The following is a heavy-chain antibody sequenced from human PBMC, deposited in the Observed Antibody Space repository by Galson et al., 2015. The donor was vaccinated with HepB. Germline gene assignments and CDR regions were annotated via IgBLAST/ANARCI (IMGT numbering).Heavy chain of an antibody. CDR3: ARGKSDLWFGELYYFDY. D-gene: IGHD3-10*01. CDR2: ISYDESNK. V-gene: IGHV3-30-3*01. Sequence: SLRLSCATSGFTFRSYTMHWVRQVPDKGLEWVAVISYDESNKYYTDSVKGRFTISRGNSKNTLSLQMKSLRAEDSAVYYCARGKSDLWFGELYYFDYWGQGTLVTVSS. CDR1: GFTFRSYT. J-gene: IGHJ4*02.